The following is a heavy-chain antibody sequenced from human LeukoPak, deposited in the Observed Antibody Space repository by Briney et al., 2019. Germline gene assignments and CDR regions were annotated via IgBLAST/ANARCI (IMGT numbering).Heavy chain of an antibody. D-gene: IGHD2-21*02. CDR2: INPSGGST. CDR1: GYTFTSYY. V-gene: IGHV1-46*01. J-gene: IGHJ4*02. Sequence: ASVKVSCKASGYTFTSYYMHWVRQAPGQGLEWMGIINPSGGSTSHAQKFQGRVTMTRDTSTSTVYMELSSLRSEDTAVYYCARDRLRGGDWYYFDYWGQGTLVTVSS. CDR3: ARDRLRGGDWYYFDY.